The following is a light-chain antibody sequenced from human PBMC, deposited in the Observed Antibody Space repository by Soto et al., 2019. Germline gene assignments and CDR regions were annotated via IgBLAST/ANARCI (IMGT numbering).Light chain of an antibody. V-gene: IGKV4-1*01. J-gene: IGKJ1*01. CDR2: WAS. Sequence: DIVMTQSPDSLAESLGERATINCKSSQSVLCSSNHKNYLLWYQQKPGLPPKVLIYWASTRESGVPDRFSGSGSGTDFTLTISSLQAEDVAVYYCQQYYSAPWTFGQGTKVEIK. CDR3: QQYYSAPWT. CDR1: QSVLCSSNHKNY.